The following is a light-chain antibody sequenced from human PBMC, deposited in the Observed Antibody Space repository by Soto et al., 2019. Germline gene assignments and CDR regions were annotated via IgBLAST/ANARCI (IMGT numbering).Light chain of an antibody. Sequence: IVLTQSPATLSLSPGERATLSCRASQSVSSYLAGYQQKPGQAPRLLIYDASNRATGIPARFSGSGSGTDFTLTISSLEPEDFAVYYCQQRSNWPRTFGQGTKVDIK. J-gene: IGKJ1*01. CDR2: DAS. CDR1: QSVSSY. CDR3: QQRSNWPRT. V-gene: IGKV3-11*01.